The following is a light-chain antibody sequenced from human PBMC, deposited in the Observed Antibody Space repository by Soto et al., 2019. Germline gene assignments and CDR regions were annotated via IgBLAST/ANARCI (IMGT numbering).Light chain of an antibody. Sequence: EMVLTQSPATLSLSPGERATLSCRASQNVGNNLVWYHQKRGQAPRLLIYSASIRATGIPPRCSGRGPGTDFTRIISILEPIDFAVYYCQQRSNWPTTFGGRTKVVVK. J-gene: IGKJ4*01. V-gene: IGKV3-11*01. CDR2: SAS. CDR3: QQRSNWPTT. CDR1: QNVGNN.